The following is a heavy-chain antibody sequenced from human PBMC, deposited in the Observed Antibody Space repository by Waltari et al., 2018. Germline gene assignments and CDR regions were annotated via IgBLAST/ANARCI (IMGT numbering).Heavy chain of an antibody. CDR3: AKVPGTSQLYYLDN. CDR2: ISYNGNDK. J-gene: IGHJ4*02. CDR1: GFTFSSYA. V-gene: IGHV3-30*18. Sequence: QVQLVDSWGGAVPPGRSLRLSFAATGFTFSSYALHWVRQAPGKGLEWVAVISYNGNDKYYTDSVKGRFTISRDNSKNTLYLQMNSLRPEDTAVYYCAKVPGTSQLYYLDNWGQGTLVTVSS. D-gene: IGHD1-1*01.